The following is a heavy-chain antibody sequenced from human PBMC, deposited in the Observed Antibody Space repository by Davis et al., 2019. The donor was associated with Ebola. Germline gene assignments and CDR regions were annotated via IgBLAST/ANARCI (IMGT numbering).Heavy chain of an antibody. J-gene: IGHJ5*02. Sequence: MPSETLSLTCSVSGGSVSSRDKNYWSWIRQSPGKGPEWIGLIYYSGSTNYNHSLKSRVTISLDTSKNQFSLKLNSVTAADTAVYYCARGLVLEERWFDPWGQGTLVAVSS. D-gene: IGHD1-1*01. CDR1: GGSVSSRDKNY. CDR2: IYYSGST. V-gene: IGHV4-61*01. CDR3: ARGLVLEERWFDP.